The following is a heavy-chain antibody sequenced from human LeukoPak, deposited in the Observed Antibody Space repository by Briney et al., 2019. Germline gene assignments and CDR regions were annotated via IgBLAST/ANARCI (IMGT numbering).Heavy chain of an antibody. CDR3: ATFSYDYVWGSYRFDY. CDR1: GGSISSSSYY. Sequence: PSETLSLTCTVSGGSISSSSYYWGWIRQPPGKGLEWIGSIYYSGSTYYNPSLKSRVTMSVDTSKNQFSLKLSSVTAADTAVYYCATFSYDYVWGSYRFDYWGQGTLVTVSS. V-gene: IGHV4-39*01. CDR2: IYYSGST. D-gene: IGHD3-16*02. J-gene: IGHJ4*02.